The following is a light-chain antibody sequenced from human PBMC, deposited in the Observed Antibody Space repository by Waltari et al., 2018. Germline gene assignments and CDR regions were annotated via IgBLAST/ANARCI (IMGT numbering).Light chain of an antibody. CDR2: ANT. V-gene: IGLV1-40*01. J-gene: IGLJ2*01. CDR1: SSNIGAGCD. Sequence: QSVLTQPPSVSGAPGQSVTISCTGSSSNIGAGCDVHWYQQLPGTAPKLLIYANTNRPSGVPDRFSGSKSGTSASLAITGLQAEDEADYFCQSYDSSLAVVFGGGTKLTVL. CDR3: QSYDSSLAVV.